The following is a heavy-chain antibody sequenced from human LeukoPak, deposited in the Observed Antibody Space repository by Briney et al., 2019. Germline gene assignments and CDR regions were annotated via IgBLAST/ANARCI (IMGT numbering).Heavy chain of an antibody. CDR2: IYHSGST. V-gene: IGHV4-38-2*01. CDR3: ARIAGAARLDY. J-gene: IGHJ4*02. Sequence: SETLSLTCAVSGYPISSGYYWGWIRQPPGKGLEWIGSIYHSGSTYYNPSLKSRVTISVDTSKNQFSLKLNSVTAADTAVYYCARIAGAARLDYWGQGTLVTVSS. CDR1: GYPISSGYY. D-gene: IGHD6-19*01.